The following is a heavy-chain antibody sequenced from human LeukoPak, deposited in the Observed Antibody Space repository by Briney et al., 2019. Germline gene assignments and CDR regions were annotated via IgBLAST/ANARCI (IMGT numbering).Heavy chain of an antibody. CDR1: GYTFTSYD. Sequence: GASVKVSCKASGYTFTSYDINWVRQATGQGLEWMGWMNPNNGDTNYAQKFQGRVTVTRDTSISTAYMELSSLRFDDTAVYYCARTRGSHISMAYLDYWGQGTLVTVSS. V-gene: IGHV1-8*01. D-gene: IGHD2/OR15-2a*01. CDR2: MNPNNGDT. J-gene: IGHJ4*02. CDR3: ARTRGSHISMAYLDY.